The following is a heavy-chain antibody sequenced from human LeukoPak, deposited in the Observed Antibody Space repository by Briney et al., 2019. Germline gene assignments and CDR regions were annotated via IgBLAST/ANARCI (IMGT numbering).Heavy chain of an antibody. J-gene: IGHJ6*02. CDR2: INHSGST. CDR3: ARASDTAMVNYYYGMDV. CDR1: GGSFSGYY. D-gene: IGHD5-18*01. Sequence: SETLSLTCAVYGGSFSGYYWSWIRQPPGKGLEWIGEINHSGSTNYNPSLKSRVTISVDTSKNQFSLKLSSVTAADTAVYYCARASDTAMVNYYYGMDVWGQGTTVTVSS. V-gene: IGHV4-34*01.